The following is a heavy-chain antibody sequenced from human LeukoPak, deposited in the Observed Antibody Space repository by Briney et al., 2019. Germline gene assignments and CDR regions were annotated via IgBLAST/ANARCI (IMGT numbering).Heavy chain of an antibody. CDR3: ARHGDSNYVNWYFDL. J-gene: IGHJ2*01. V-gene: IGHV4-59*08. Sequence: KPSETLSLTCTVSGGSISSYYWSWIRQPPGKGLEWIGYIYYSGSTNYNPSLKSRVTISVDTSKNQFSLKLSSVTAADTAVYYCARHGDSNYVNWYFDLWGRGTLVTVSS. CDR2: IYYSGST. D-gene: IGHD4-11*01. CDR1: GGSISSYY.